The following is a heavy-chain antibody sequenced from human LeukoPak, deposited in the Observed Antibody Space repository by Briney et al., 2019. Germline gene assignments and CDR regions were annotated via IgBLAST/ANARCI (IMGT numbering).Heavy chain of an antibody. CDR2: ISWNSGSI. J-gene: IGHJ6*03. Sequence: GGSLRLSCAASGFTFSSYDMNWARQAPGKGLEWVSGISWNSGSIGYADSVKGRFTISRDNAKNSLYMQMNSLRAEDTALYYCAKDIGPAVTRDYYYYMDVWGKGTTVTVSS. V-gene: IGHV3-9*01. CDR1: GFTFSSYD. D-gene: IGHD2-2*01. CDR3: AKDIGPAVTRDYYYYMDV.